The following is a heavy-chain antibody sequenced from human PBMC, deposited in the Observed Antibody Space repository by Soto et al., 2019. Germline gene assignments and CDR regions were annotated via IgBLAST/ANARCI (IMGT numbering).Heavy chain of an antibody. CDR1: GASVTSPEHY. J-gene: IGHJ5*02. Sequence: SETLSLTCSVSGASVTSPEHYWTWIRQSPGKGLEWIGYIYYGGSTVYNPSLKGRSTVSLDTSKNQFSLNLTSVTAADTAVYFCAXGRYCLSGDRFPNWFDPWGQGTLVTVSS. CDR2: IYYGGST. D-gene: IGHD2-15*01. V-gene: IGHV4-30-4*01. CDR3: AXGRYCLSGDRFPNWFDP.